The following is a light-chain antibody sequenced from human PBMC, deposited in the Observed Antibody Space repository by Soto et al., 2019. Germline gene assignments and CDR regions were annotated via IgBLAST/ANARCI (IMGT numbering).Light chain of an antibody. CDR1: QSISSW. CDR2: KAS. J-gene: IGKJ1*01. Sequence: QMTQSPSTPSASVGDKVTITCRASQSISSWLAWYQQKPGKAPKLLIYKASSLESGVPSRFSGSGSGTEFTLTIRSLQSNDVATYYWQQYNSYSWEFGQGTRVEIK. V-gene: IGKV1-5*03. CDR3: QQYNSYSWE.